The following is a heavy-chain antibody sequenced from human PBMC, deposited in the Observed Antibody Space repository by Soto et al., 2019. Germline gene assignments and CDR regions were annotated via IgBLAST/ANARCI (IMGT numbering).Heavy chain of an antibody. J-gene: IGHJ4*02. CDR3: ARVKDFWSYYFDY. CDR2: IIPIFGTA. D-gene: IGHD3-3*01. V-gene: IGHV1-69*13. Sequence: SVKVSCKASGGTFSSYAISWVRQAPGQGLEWMGGIIPIFGTANYAQKFQGRVTITADESTSTAYMELSSLRSEDTAVYYCARVKDFWSYYFDYWGQGTLVTVSS. CDR1: GGTFSSYA.